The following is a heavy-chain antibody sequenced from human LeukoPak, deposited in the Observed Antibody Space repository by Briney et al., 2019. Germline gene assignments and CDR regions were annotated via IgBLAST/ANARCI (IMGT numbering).Heavy chain of an antibody. CDR3: ARDLLLRRGASYFDY. J-gene: IGHJ4*02. Sequence: GGSLRLSCAASGFTFSDYYMSWGRQAPGKGLEWVSYISSSGSTIYYADSVKGRFTISRDNAKNTLYLQMNSLRAEDTAVYYCARDLLLRRGASYFDYWGRGTLVSVSS. V-gene: IGHV3-11*01. CDR2: ISSSGSTI. CDR1: GFTFSDYY. D-gene: IGHD3-22*01.